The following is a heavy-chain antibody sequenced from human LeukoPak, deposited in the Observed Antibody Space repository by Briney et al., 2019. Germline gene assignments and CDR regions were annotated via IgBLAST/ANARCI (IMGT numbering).Heavy chain of an antibody. CDR2: IYSGGST. J-gene: IGHJ4*02. D-gene: IGHD3-10*01. CDR1: GFTVSSNY. CDR3: ARVPLYYGGLSFDY. V-gene: IGHV3-53*01. Sequence: PGGSLRLSCAASGFTVSSNYMSWVRQAPGKGLEWVSVIYSGGSTYYADSVKGRFTISRDNSKNTLYLQMNSLRAEDTDVYYCARVPLYYGGLSFDYWGQGTLVTVSS.